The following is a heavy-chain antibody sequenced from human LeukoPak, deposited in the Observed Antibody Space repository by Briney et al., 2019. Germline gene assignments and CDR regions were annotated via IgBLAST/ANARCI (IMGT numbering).Heavy chain of an antibody. CDR1: GGSMSTYY. CDR2: IYYSGST. Sequence: SETLSLTCTVSGGSMSTYYWSWIRQSPGKGLEWIGYIYYSGSTSYNPSLKSRLTISIDTSKTQFYLKLSSVTAADTAVYYCARGATSLSYFDSRGQGTLVTVSS. D-gene: IGHD2/OR15-2a*01. J-gene: IGHJ4*02. V-gene: IGHV4-59*01. CDR3: ARGATSLSYFDS.